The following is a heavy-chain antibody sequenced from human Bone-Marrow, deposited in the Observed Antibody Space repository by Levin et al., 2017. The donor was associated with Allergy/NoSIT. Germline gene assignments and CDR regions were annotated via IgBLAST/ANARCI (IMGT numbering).Heavy chain of an antibody. D-gene: IGHD3-10*01. Sequence: SETLSLTCTVSGGSISNTNYYWSWIRQPAGEGLEWIGRIFSSGALKYNPSLKSRVTISIDMSKNQFSLTLTAVTAADTAVYYCARAGVYYGSGSQNSWFDTWGQGTRVTVSS. CDR2: IFSSGAL. V-gene: IGHV4-61*02. CDR3: ARAGVYYGSGSQNSWFDT. J-gene: IGHJ5*02. CDR1: GGSISNTNYY.